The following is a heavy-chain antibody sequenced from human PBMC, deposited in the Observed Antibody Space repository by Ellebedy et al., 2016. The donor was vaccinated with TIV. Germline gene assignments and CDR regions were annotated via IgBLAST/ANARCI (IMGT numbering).Heavy chain of an antibody. J-gene: IGHJ4*02. CDR1: GFPISSGYF. V-gene: IGHV4-38-2*02. CDR2: IFRDGRT. D-gene: IGHD6-13*01. CDR3: ARVREADGNDY. Sequence: MPSETLSLTCTVSGFPISSGYFWGWIRQPPGKGLEWIATIFRDGRTWYNTSLRRRVTMSVDTSNNQFSLNLNSVSVVDTAVYYCARVREADGNDYWGQGILVTVSS.